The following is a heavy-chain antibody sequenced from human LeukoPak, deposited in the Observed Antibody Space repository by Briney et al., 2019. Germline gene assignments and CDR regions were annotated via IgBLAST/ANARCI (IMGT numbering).Heavy chain of an antibody. CDR2: INHSGST. Sequence: PSETLSLTCAVYGGSFSGYYWSWIRQPPGKGLEWIGEINHSGSTNYNPSLKSRVTISVDTSKNQFSLKLSSVTAADTAVYYCARGRGSSWYAHWGQGTLVTVSS. CDR1: GGSFSGYY. CDR3: ARGRGSSWYAH. D-gene: IGHD6-13*01. J-gene: IGHJ4*02. V-gene: IGHV4-34*01.